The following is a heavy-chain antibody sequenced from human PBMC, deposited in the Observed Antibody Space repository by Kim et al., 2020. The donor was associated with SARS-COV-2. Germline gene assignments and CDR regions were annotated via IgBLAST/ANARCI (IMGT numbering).Heavy chain of an antibody. D-gene: IGHD2-2*01. CDR1: GFTFSSYA. CDR3: AKDHQGRDIVVVPAAQGDDY. Sequence: GGSLRLSCAASGFTFSSYAMSWVRQAPGKGLEWVSAISGSGGSTYYADSVKGRFTISRDNSKNTLYLQMNSLRAEDTAVYYCAKDHQGRDIVVVPAAQGDDYWGQGTLVTVSS. V-gene: IGHV3-23*01. J-gene: IGHJ4*02. CDR2: ISGSGGST.